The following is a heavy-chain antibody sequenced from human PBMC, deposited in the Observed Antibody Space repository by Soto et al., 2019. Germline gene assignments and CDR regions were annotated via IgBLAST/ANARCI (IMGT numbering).Heavy chain of an antibody. V-gene: IGHV4-31*03. D-gene: IGHD3-22*01. Sequence: SETLSLTCTVSGGSISSAAYYWSWIRQHPGKGLEWIGYIYYSGSTYYNPSLKSRVTISVDTSKNQFSLKLSSVTAADTAVYYCAGRLNYYDSSGYYLEFDYWGQGTLVTVSS. CDR1: GGSISSAAYY. CDR3: AGRLNYYDSSGYYLEFDY. CDR2: IYYSGST. J-gene: IGHJ4*02.